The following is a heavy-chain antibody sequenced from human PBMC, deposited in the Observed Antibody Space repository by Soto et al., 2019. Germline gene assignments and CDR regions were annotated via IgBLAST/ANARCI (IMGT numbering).Heavy chain of an antibody. J-gene: IGHJ4*02. Sequence: GGSLRLSCAASGFTFSSYAMHWVRQAPGKGLEWVAVISYDGSNKYYADSVKGRFTICRDNSKNTLYLQMNSLRAEDTAVYYCARGGPATAIPGRPFFDYWGQGTLVTVSS. CDR1: GFTFSSYA. V-gene: IGHV3-30*04. CDR2: ISYDGSNK. CDR3: ARGGPATAIPGRPFFDY. D-gene: IGHD2-2*02.